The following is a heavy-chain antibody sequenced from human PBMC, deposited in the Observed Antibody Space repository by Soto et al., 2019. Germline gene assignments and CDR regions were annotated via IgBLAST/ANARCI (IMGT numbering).Heavy chain of an antibody. CDR2: IRGSGGST. Sequence: GGPLRLSFAASGFTFNTYTMPWVRQAPGKGLEWNPSIRGSGGSTSYADSVQGRFTISRDNSRNTLFLQMNSKRAEDTAVYSCARRDPLVSGYRFDYWGQGTLVTVSS. V-gene: IGHV3-23*01. J-gene: IGHJ4*02. CDR3: ARRDPLVSGYRFDY. D-gene: IGHD3-16*02. CDR1: GFTFNTYT.